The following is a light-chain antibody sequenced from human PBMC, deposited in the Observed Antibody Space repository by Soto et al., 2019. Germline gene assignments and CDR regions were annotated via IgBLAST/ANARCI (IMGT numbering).Light chain of an antibody. V-gene: IGKV3-11*01. Sequence: EIVLTQSPATLSLSPGERATLSCRASQSVSNYLAWYQQKPGQAPRLLIYDASNRATDIPARFSGSGSGTDFTLTISSLEPEDFAVYYCQQYGSSPLLTFGGGTKVDIK. CDR1: QSVSNY. CDR3: QQYGSSPLLT. CDR2: DAS. J-gene: IGKJ4*01.